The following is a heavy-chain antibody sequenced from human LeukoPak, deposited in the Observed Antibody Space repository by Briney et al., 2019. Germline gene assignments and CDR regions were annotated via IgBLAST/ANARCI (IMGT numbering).Heavy chain of an antibody. V-gene: IGHV3-23*01. J-gene: IGHJ5*02. CDR3: AKDPTSVGGRHDWLLDS. D-gene: IGHD3-9*01. Sequence: GGPLRLSCAASGLTFNSYAMSWVRQAPGKGLEWVSTIGFGDDSAYYADSVKGRFTISRDNSKNTLYLQMNYLRAEDTAVYYCAKDPTSVGGRHDWLLDSWGQGTLVTVSS. CDR1: GLTFNSYA. CDR2: IGFGDDSA.